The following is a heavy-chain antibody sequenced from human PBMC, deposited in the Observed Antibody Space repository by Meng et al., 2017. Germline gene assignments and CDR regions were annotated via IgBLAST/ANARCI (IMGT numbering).Heavy chain of an antibody. D-gene: IGHD3-10*01. Sequence: VPLVHFGSGLKKPGASVKVSCKASGYTFTSYAMNWVRQAPGQGLEWMGWINTNTGNPTYAQGFTGRFVFSLDTSVSTAYLQISSLKAEDTAVYYCARDYCGSVTYYNVDCWGQGTLVTVSS. V-gene: IGHV7-4-1*02. J-gene: IGHJ4*02. CDR3: ARDYCGSVTYYNVDC. CDR1: GYTFTSYA. CDR2: INTNTGNP.